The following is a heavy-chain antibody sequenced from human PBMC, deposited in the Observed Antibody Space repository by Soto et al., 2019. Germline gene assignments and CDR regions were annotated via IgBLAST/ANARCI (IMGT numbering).Heavy chain of an antibody. J-gene: IGHJ6*02. CDR2: FDPEDGET. CDR1: GYTLTELS. CDR3: ASYTRRSVRGVIIYGMDV. D-gene: IGHD3-10*01. V-gene: IGHV1-24*01. Sequence: QVQLVQSGAEVKKPGASVKVSCKVAGYTLTELSMHWVRQAPGKGLEWMGGFDPEDGETIYAQKFQGRVTMTEDTSTETAYMELSSLRSEDTAVYYCASYTRRSVRGVIIYGMDVWGQGTTVTVSS.